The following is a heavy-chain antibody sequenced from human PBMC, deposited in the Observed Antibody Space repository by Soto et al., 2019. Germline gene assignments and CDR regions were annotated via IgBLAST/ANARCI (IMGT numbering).Heavy chain of an antibody. CDR1: GGSFSGYY. CDR3: ARGGPHRHAYDFWSGYYY. J-gene: IGHJ4*02. CDR2: INHSGST. V-gene: IGHV4-34*01. Sequence: QVQLQQWGAGLLKPSETLSLTCAVYGGSFSGYYWSWIRQPPGKGLEWIGEINHSGSTNYNPSLKSRVTISVDTSKNQFSLKLSSVTAADTAVYYCARGGPHRHAYDFWSGYYYWGQGTLVTVSS. D-gene: IGHD3-3*01.